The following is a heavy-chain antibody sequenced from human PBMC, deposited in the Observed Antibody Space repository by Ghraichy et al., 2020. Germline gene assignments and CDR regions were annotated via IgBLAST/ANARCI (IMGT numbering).Heavy chain of an antibody. J-gene: IGHJ4*02. Sequence: GESLNISCAASGFTFSSYSMNWVRQAPGKGLEWVSYISSSSSTIYYADSVKGRFTISRDNAKNSLYLQMNSLRDEDTAVYYCARLDGRGYSYGYEAYWGQGTLVTVSS. V-gene: IGHV3-48*02. CDR1: GFTFSSYS. CDR3: ARLDGRGYSYGYEAY. CDR2: ISSSSSTI. D-gene: IGHD5-18*01.